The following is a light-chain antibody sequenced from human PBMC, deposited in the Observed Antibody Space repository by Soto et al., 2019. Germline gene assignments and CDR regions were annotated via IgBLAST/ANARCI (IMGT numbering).Light chain of an antibody. Sequence: QAALTQPASVSGSPGQSIAISCFGTSSDTDSYKYISWYQQHPGKAPKFIIYEVRLRPSGVSSRFSGSKSGNTASLTISELQPEDEAHYYCSSYASTTTQVLFGGGTKLTVL. CDR1: SSDTDSYKY. V-gene: IGLV2-14*01. J-gene: IGLJ2*01. CDR3: SSYASTTTQVL. CDR2: EVR.